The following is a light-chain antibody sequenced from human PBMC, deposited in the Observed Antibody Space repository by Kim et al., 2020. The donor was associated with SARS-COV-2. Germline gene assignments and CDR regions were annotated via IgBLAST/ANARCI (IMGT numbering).Light chain of an antibody. Sequence: LSPVDRATLSCRASQSVSSNYLAWYQQKPGQTPRLLIYGASSRATGIPDRFSGSGSGTDFTLTISRLEPEDFAVYYCQQYGSSPRFGGGTKVDIK. J-gene: IGKJ4*01. V-gene: IGKV3-20*01. CDR3: QQYGSSPR. CDR1: QSVSSNY. CDR2: GAS.